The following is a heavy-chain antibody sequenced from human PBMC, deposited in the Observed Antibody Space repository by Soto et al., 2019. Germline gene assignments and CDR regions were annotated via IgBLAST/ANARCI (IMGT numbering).Heavy chain of an antibody. CDR3: ARVKGAALGYYYGMDV. Sequence: ASVKVSCKASGYTFTGYYMHWVRQAPGQGLEWMGWINPNSGGTNYAQKFQGWVTMTRDTSISTAYMELSRLRSDDTAVYYCARVKGAALGYYYGMDVWGQGTTVTVSS. CDR2: INPNSGGT. CDR1: GYTFTGYY. V-gene: IGHV1-2*04. D-gene: IGHD6-25*01. J-gene: IGHJ6*02.